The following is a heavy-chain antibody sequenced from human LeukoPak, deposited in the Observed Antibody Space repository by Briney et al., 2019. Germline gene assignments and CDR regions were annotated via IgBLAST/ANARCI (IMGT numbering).Heavy chain of an antibody. J-gene: IGHJ4*02. CDR1: GGSISSSSYY. CDR3: ARSDTTGYWYDN. V-gene: IGHV4-39*07. Sequence: PSETLSLTCTVSGGSISSSSYYWDWIRQPPGKGLEWIGAIYYSGNTNYSPSLKSRVTISVDTSNNQLSLKLSSVTAADTAFYYCARSDTTGYWYDNWGQGTLVTVSS. D-gene: IGHD3-22*01. CDR2: IYYSGNT.